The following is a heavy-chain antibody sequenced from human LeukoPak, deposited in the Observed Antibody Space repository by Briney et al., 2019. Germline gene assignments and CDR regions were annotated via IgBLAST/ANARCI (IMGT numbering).Heavy chain of an antibody. D-gene: IGHD3-10*01. Sequence: GGSLRLSCAASGFTFSSYEMNWVRQAPGKGLEWVSYISSSGSTIYYADSVKGRFTISRDSAKNSLYLQMNSLRAEDTAVYYCARDGPGGYFQHWGQGTLVTVSS. CDR3: ARDGPGGYFQH. J-gene: IGHJ1*01. V-gene: IGHV3-48*03. CDR2: ISSSGSTI. CDR1: GFTFSSYE.